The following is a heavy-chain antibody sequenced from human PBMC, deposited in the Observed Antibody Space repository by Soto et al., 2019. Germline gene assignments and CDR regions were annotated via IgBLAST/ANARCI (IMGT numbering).Heavy chain of an antibody. CDR3: ARDMSARTGGGSSSFLDY. D-gene: IGHD6-6*01. CDR2: ISSSSSTI. Sequence: EVQLVESGGGLVQPGGSLRLSCAASGFTFSSYSMNWVRQAPGKGLEWVSYISSSSSTIYYADSVKGRFTISRDNAKNSPYLQMNSLIDGDTAVYYCARDMSARTGGGSSSFLDYWGQGTLVTVSS. CDR1: GFTFSSYS. V-gene: IGHV3-48*02. J-gene: IGHJ4*02.